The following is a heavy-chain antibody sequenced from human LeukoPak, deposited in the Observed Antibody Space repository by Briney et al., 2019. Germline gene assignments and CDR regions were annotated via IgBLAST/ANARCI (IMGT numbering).Heavy chain of an antibody. CDR1: GFTFSSYG. CDR3: ASGVANYGDYGGFDY. V-gene: IGHV3-33*01. D-gene: IGHD4-17*01. CDR2: IWYDGSNK. J-gene: IGHJ4*02. Sequence: GGSLRLSCAASGFTFSSYGMHWVSQAPGKGLEWVAVIWYDGSNKYYADSVKGRFTISRDNSKNTLYLQMNSLRAEDTAVYYCASGVANYGDYGGFDYWGQGTLVTVAS.